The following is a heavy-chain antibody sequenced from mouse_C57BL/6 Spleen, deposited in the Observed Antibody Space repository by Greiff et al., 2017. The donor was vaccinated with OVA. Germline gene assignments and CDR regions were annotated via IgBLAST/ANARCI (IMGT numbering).Heavy chain of an antibody. V-gene: IGHV1-59*01. Sequence: VQLQQPGAELVRPGTSVKLSCKASGYTFTSYWMHWVKQRPGQGLEWIGVIDPSDSYTNYNQKFKGTATLTVDTSSSTAYMQLSSLTSEDAAVYDCARDSTYYGSSRYWYFDVWGTGTTVTVSS. CDR2: IDPSDSYT. J-gene: IGHJ1*03. CDR1: GYTFTSYW. D-gene: IGHD1-1*01. CDR3: ARDSTYYGSSRYWYFDV.